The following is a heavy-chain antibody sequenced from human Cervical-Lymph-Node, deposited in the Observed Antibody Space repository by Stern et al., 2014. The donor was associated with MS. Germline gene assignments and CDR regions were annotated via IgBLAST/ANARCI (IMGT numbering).Heavy chain of an antibody. V-gene: IGHV3-33*01. J-gene: IGHJ4*02. D-gene: IGHD6-13*01. CDR2: IWYDGSNK. Sequence: VQLVESGGGVVQPGRSLRLSCAASGFTFSSYGMHWVRQAPGKGLEGVAVIWYDGSNKYYADSVKGRFTISRDNSKNTLYLQMNSLRAEDTAVYYCARDLGIAAAGTLDYWGQGTLVTVSS. CDR3: ARDLGIAAAGTLDY. CDR1: GFTFSSYG.